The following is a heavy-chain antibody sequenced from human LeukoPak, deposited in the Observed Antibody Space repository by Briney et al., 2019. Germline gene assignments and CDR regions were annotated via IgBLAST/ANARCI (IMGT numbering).Heavy chain of an antibody. Sequence: GGSLRLSCAASGFTFDDYAMHWVRQAPGKGLEWVLGISWNSGSIGYADSVKGRFTISRDNAKNSLYLQMNSLRAEDMALYYCAKGGVGSYYYYYMDVWGKGTTVTVSS. CDR3: AKGGVGSYYYYYMDV. J-gene: IGHJ6*03. CDR2: ISWNSGSI. V-gene: IGHV3-9*03. CDR1: GFTFDDYA. D-gene: IGHD1-26*01.